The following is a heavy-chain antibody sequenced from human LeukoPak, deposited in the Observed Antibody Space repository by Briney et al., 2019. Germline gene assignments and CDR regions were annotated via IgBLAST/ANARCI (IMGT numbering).Heavy chain of an antibody. CDR2: ISWNSGSI. CDR1: GFTFDDYA. J-gene: IGHJ4*02. D-gene: IGHD6-19*01. CDR3: AKEVRPASGWCFN. V-gene: IGHV3-9*01. Sequence: GRSLRLSCAASGFTFDDYAMHWVRQAPGKGLEWVSGISWNSGSIGYADSVKGRFTISRDNAKNSLYLQMNSLRAEDTALYYCAKEVRPASGWCFNWGQGTLVTVSS.